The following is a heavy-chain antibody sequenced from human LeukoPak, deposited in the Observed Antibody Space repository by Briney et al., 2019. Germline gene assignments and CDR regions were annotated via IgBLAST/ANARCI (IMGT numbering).Heavy chain of an antibody. CDR2: INPNSGGT. D-gene: IGHD3-10*01. V-gene: IGHV1-2*02. Sequence: ASVKVSCKASGYTFTGYYMHWVRQPPGQGLEWTGWINPNSGGTNYAQKFQGRVTMTRDASISTAYMELSRLRSDDTAVYYCASLWFGELSGDYWGQGTLVTVSS. J-gene: IGHJ4*02. CDR1: GYTFTGYY. CDR3: ASLWFGELSGDY.